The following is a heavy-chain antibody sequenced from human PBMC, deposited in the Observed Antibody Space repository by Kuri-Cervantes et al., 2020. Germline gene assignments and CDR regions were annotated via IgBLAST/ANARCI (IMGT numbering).Heavy chain of an antibody. Sequence: ASVKVSCKASGYTFTGYYMHWVRQAPGQGLEWMGWINPNSGGTNYAQKFQGRVTMTRDTSISTAYMELSRLRSDDTAVYYCARGGLTMYPYDDFDMWGQGTMVTVSS. CDR3: ARGGLTMYPYDDFDM. D-gene: IGHD4/OR15-4a*01. CDR2: INPNSGGT. CDR1: GYTFTGYY. V-gene: IGHV1-2*02. J-gene: IGHJ3*02.